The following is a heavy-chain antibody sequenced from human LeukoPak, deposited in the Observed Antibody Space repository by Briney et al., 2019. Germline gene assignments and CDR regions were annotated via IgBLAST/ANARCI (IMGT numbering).Heavy chain of an antibody. D-gene: IGHD3-22*01. CDR2: INPNSGGT. J-gene: IGHJ5*02. CDR3: ARGVRRITMIVVAQRDWFDP. V-gene: IGHV1-2*02. Sequence: GASVKVSCKASGYTFTGYYMHWVRQAPGQGLEWIGWINPNSGGTNYAQKFQGRVTMTRDTSISTAYMELSRLRSDDTAVYYCARGVRRITMIVVAQRDWFDPWGQGTLVTVSS. CDR1: GYTFTGYY.